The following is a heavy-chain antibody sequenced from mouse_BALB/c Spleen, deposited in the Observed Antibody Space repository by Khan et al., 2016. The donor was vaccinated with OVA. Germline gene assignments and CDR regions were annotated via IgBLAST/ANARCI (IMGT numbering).Heavy chain of an antibody. Sequence: QVQLQQSGAEVAKPGASVKMSCKASGYTFTAYWIHWVKQSPGQGLEWIGYIDPSTSYTEYNQKFKDKATLTTDKSSSTAYMQLSSLTSEDSAVYYCARRELFGTFAYWGQGTLVT. CDR2: IDPSTSYT. V-gene: IGHV1-7*01. J-gene: IGHJ3*01. D-gene: IGHD1-1*02. CDR1: GYTFTAYW. CDR3: ARRELFGTFAY.